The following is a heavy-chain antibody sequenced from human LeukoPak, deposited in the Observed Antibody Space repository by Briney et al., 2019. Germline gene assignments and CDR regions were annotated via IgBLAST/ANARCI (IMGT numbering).Heavy chain of an antibody. CDR1: EFTFSNYT. CDR3: ARANNADAFDN. J-gene: IGHJ3*02. Sequence: GGSLRLSCTASEFTFSNYTMHWVRQAPGEGLDWVTVISFDGGYKYYADSVRGRFIISRDNSKNTLFLQMNSLRAEDTAVYYCARANNADAFDNWGQGTMVSVSS. V-gene: IGHV3-30-3*01. CDR2: ISFDGGYK. D-gene: IGHD2-8*01.